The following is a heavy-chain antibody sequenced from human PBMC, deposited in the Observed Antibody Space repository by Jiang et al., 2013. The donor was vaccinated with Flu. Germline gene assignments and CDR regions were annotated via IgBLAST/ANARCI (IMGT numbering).Heavy chain of an antibody. V-gene: IGHV3-9*01. CDR2: ISWNSGSI. Sequence: RLSCAASGFTFDDYAMHWVRAXVQGKGLEWVSGISWNSGSIGYADSVKGRFTISRDNAKNSLYLQMNSLRAEDTALYYCAKALYIGSYYNFDYWGQGTLVTVSS. J-gene: IGHJ4*02. D-gene: IGHD1-26*01. CDR3: AKALYIGSYYNFDY. CDR1: GFTFDDYA.